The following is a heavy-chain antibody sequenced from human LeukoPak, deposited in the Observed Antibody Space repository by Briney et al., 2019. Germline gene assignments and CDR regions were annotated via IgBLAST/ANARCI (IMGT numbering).Heavy chain of an antibody. CDR1: GFTFSSYA. J-gene: IGHJ4*02. V-gene: IGHV3-23*01. D-gene: IGHD6-6*01. CDR3: AKDVVGSSSPLGY. CDR2: ISGSGGST. Sequence: PGGSLRLSCAASGFTFSSYAMSWVRQAPGKGLEWVSAISGSGGSTYYADSVKGRFTISRDNSKNTLYLQMNSLRAEDTAAYYCAKDVVGSSSPLGYWGQGTLVTVSS.